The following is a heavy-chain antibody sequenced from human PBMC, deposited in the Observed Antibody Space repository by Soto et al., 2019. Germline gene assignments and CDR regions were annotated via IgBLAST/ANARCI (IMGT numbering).Heavy chain of an antibody. Sequence: ASVTVSCKASGYTFSKYYMQWVRQAPGQGLEWVGIINPNDGTTSYARKFQGRVTMTRDTSTSTVYMEVSSLRSEDSAMYYCATVDCSSGSCSRFDYWGQGTLVTVSS. CDR1: GYTFSKYY. D-gene: IGHD2-15*01. CDR2: INPNDGTT. J-gene: IGHJ4*02. V-gene: IGHV1-46*03. CDR3: ATVDCSSGSCSRFDY.